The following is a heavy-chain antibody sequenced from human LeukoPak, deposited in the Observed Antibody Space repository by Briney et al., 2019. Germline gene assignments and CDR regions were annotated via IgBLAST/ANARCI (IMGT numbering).Heavy chain of an antibody. Sequence: GGSLRLSCAASGFTFNSYAMSWVRQAPGKGLEWVSAISGSGGSTYYADSVKGRFTISRDNSKNTLYLQMNSLRAEDTAVYYCAKVHAGQWLVHYWGQGTLVTVSS. V-gene: IGHV3-23*01. CDR2: ISGSGGST. CDR1: GFTFNSYA. CDR3: AKVHAGQWLVHY. J-gene: IGHJ4*02. D-gene: IGHD6-19*01.